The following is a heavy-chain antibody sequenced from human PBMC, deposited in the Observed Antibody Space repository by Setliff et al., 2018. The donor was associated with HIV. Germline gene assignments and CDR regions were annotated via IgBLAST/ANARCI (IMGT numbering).Heavy chain of an antibody. CDR1: GGSISSHY. V-gene: IGHV4-4*08. D-gene: IGHD3-3*01. CDR2: IYTSGST. Sequence: SETLSLTCTVSGGSISSHYWSWIRQPPGKGLEWIGRIYTSGSTNYNPSLKSRVTISVDTSKNQFSLKLSSVTAADTAVYYCAGSWSGYPLSFGYWGQGTLVTVSS. J-gene: IGHJ4*02. CDR3: AGSWSGYPLSFGY.